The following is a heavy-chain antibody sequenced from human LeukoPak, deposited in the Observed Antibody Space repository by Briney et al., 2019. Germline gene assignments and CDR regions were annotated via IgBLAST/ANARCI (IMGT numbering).Heavy chain of an antibody. CDR1: GFTFSSYS. V-gene: IGHV3-20*04. J-gene: IGHJ4*02. D-gene: IGHD6-6*01. Sequence: GGSLRLSCAASGFTFSSYSMNWVRQAPGKGLEWVSGINGNGGSRGYAASVKGRFTISRDNANNSLYLQMNSLRAEDTALYYCARGSSFHNYWGQGTLVTVSS. CDR3: ARGSSFHNY. CDR2: INGNGGSR.